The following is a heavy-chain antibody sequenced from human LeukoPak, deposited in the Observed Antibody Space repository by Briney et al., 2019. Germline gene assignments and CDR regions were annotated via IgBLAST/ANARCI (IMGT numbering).Heavy chain of an antibody. CDR2: IKGDGSEK. Sequence: GGSLRLSCATSGFTFSYYWMTWVRQAPGKGLEWLANIKGDGSEKNYVASMRGRFTISRDNVNNSLYLQLNNLRVEDTAMYYCAREAAYWGQGTRVTVSS. CDR3: AREAAY. J-gene: IGHJ4*02. V-gene: IGHV3-7*03. D-gene: IGHD6-25*01. CDR1: GFTFSYYW.